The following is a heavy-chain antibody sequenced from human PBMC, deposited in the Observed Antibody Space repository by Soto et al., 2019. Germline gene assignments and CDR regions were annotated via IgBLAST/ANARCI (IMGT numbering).Heavy chain of an antibody. CDR1: GYTFTIYD. Sequence: ASVKVSCKASGYTFTIYDINWVRQATGQGLEWMGWMNPNSGNTGYAQKFQGRVTMTRNTSISTAYMELSSLRSEDTAVYYCATSVLRYFDWLSPSDAFDIWGQGTMVTVS. CDR2: MNPNSGNT. D-gene: IGHD3-9*01. CDR3: ATSVLRYFDWLSPSDAFDI. J-gene: IGHJ3*02. V-gene: IGHV1-8*01.